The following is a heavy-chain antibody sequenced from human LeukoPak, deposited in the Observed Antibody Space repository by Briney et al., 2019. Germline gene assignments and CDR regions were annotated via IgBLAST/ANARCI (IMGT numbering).Heavy chain of an antibody. J-gene: IGHJ3*02. CDR3: ARAVEMATIQGAMAFDI. CDR2: IIPIFGTA. CDR1: GGTFSSYA. Sequence: SVKVSCKASGGTFSSYAISWARQAPGQGLEWMGGIIPIFGTANYAQKFQGRVTITADESTSTAYMELSSLRSEDTAVYYCARAVEMATIQGAMAFDIWGQGTMVTVSS. V-gene: IGHV1-69*13. D-gene: IGHD5-24*01.